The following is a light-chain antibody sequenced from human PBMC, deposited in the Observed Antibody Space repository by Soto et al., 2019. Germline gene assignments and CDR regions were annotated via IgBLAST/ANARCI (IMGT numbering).Light chain of an antibody. CDR2: RND. CDR1: SSNIGSNY. CDR3: AAWDASLSGPV. Sequence: QSVLSQPPSESGTPGQRVTMFCSGSSSNIGSNYVYWYQQLPGTAPKLLIYRNDQRPSGVPDRFSASKSGTSASLAISGLRSEDEADYCCAAWDASLSGPVFGGGSKLTVL. V-gene: IGLV1-47*01. J-gene: IGLJ3*02.